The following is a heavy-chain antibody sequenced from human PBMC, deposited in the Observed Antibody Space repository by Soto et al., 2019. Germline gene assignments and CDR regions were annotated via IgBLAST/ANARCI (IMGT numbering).Heavy chain of an antibody. CDR2: INPYHGNT. D-gene: IGHD3-16*01. V-gene: IGHV1-18*01. Sequence: QVQLVQSGAEVKKPGASVKVSCKASGYTFTSYGISWVRQAPGQGLEWMGWINPYHGNTNYAQTLKGRVTLTTDTSTNTASMALSSLRSDDTAVYYCARDWFGIDYWGQGTLVTVSS. J-gene: IGHJ4*02. CDR3: ARDWFGIDY. CDR1: GYTFTSYG.